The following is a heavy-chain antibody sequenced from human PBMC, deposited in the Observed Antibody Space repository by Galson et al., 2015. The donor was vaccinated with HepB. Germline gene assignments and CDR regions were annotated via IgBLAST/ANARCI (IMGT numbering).Heavy chain of an antibody. J-gene: IGHJ5*02. CDR3: ARDLSLRYFDWLLGFDP. Sequence: SLRLSCAASGFTFSSYSMNWVRQAPGKGLEWVSYISSSSSTIYYADSVKGRFTISRDNAKNSLYLQMNSLRDEDTAVYYCARDLSLRYFDWLLGFDPWGQGTLVTVSS. V-gene: IGHV3-48*02. CDR1: GFTFSSYS. D-gene: IGHD3-9*01. CDR2: ISSSSSTI.